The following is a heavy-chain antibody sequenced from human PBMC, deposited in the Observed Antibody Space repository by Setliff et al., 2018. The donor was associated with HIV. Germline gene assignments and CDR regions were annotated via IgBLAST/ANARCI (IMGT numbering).Heavy chain of an antibody. CDR1: GFTYRTFS. D-gene: IGHD6-19*01. V-gene: IGHV3-23*01. CDR2: ITGSGSTT. CDR3: AKDFHSSGWPYYFDY. J-gene: IGHJ4*02. Sequence: GGSLRLSCAASGFTYRTFSMSWVRQAPGKGLEWVSAITGSGSTTYYADSVKGRFTISRDNSNNTLFLHMNSLRAEDTAVYYCAKDFHSSGWPYYFDYWGQGTLVTVSS.